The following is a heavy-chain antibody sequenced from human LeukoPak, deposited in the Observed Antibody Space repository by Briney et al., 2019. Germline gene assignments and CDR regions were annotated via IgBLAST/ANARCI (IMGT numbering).Heavy chain of an antibody. CDR3: ARHTVAATLSY. J-gene: IGHJ4*02. CDR2: INHSGST. V-gene: IGHV4-34*01. Sequence: SETLSLTCAVYGGSFSGYYWSWIRQPPGKGLEWIGEINHSGSTNYNPSLKNRVTISVDTSKNQFSLNLNSVTAADTAVYYCARHTVAATLSYWGQGTLVTVSS. D-gene: IGHD6-19*01. CDR1: GGSFSGYY.